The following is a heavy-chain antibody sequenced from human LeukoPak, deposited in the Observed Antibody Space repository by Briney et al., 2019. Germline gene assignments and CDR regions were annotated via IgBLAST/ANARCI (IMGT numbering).Heavy chain of an antibody. J-gene: IGHJ4*02. D-gene: IGHD6-19*01. Sequence: GGSLRLSCAVSGFTFSSYWMSWVRQAPGKGLEWVANIKQDGSEKYYVDSVKGRFTISRDNAKNSLYLQMNSLRAEDTAVYYCARVVGGWYPSYFFDYWGQGTLVTVSS. CDR2: IKQDGSEK. CDR3: ARVVGGWYPSYFFDY. CDR1: GFTFSSYW. V-gene: IGHV3-7*01.